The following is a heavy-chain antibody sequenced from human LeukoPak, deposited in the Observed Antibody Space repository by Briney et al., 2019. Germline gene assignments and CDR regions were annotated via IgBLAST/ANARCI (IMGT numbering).Heavy chain of an antibody. D-gene: IGHD6-19*01. Sequence: SETLSLTCTVSGGSISSGDYYWSWIRQPPGKGLEWIGYIYNSGNTYYNPSLKSRVTISADTSKNQFSLKLSSVTAADTAVYYCARSRSSVAGTTYYYYGMDVWGQGTTVTVSS. V-gene: IGHV4-30-4*08. CDR1: GGSISSGDYY. CDR3: ARSRSSVAGTTYYYYGMDV. CDR2: IYNSGNT. J-gene: IGHJ6*02.